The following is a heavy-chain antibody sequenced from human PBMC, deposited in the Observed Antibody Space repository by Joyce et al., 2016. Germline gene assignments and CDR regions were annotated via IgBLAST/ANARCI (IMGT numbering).Heavy chain of an antibody. CDR1: GFPFSKYW. Sequence: EVQLVESGGGLVQPGGSLRLSCAVSGFPFSKYWMFWVRQTPGKGLVLVSRIDPDGTAAIHADSVRGRFAISRDNTKNRLYLQMSSLTAEDTAVYYCARSQAWSYGLSWGQGSLVTVSS. V-gene: IGHV3-74*01. D-gene: IGHD1-26*01. J-gene: IGHJ5*02. CDR3: ARSQAWSYGLS. CDR2: IDPDGTAA.